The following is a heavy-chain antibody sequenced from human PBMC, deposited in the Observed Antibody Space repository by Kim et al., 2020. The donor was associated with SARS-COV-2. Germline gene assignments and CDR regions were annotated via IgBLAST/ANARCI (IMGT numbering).Heavy chain of an antibody. D-gene: IGHD3-3*01. CDR2: ISGSGGST. CDR3: AKGGYQLLPGVDYDFWSGYPFDY. CDR1: GFTFSSYA. Sequence: GGSLRLSCAASGFTFSSYAMSWVRQAPGKGLEWVSAISGSGGSTYYADSVKGRFTISRDNSKNTLYLQMNSLRAEDTAVYYCAKGGYQLLPGVDYDFWSGYPFDYWGQGTLVTVSS. J-gene: IGHJ4*02. V-gene: IGHV3-23*01.